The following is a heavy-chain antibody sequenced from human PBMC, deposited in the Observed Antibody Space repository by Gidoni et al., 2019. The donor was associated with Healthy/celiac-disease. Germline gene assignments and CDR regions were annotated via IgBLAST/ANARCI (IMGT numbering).Heavy chain of an antibody. J-gene: IGHJ6*02. Sequence: QVQLVESGGGVVQPGRSLRLSCAASGFTFSSYAIHWVRPAPGKGLEWVAVISYDGSNKYYADSVKGRFTISRDNSKNTLYLQMNSLRAEDTAVYYCARDGIDIVVVPAATGGLYYYYGMDVWGQGTTVTVSS. CDR2: ISYDGSNK. CDR3: ARDGIDIVVVPAATGGLYYYYGMDV. V-gene: IGHV3-30-3*01. CDR1: GFTFSSYA. D-gene: IGHD2-2*01.